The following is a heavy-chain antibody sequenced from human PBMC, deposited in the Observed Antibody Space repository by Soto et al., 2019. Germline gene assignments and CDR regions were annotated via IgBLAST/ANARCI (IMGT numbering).Heavy chain of an antibody. CDR1: GYTFTSYE. V-gene: IGHV1-8*01. D-gene: IGHD3-9*01. J-gene: IGHJ6*03. CDR2: MNPNSGNT. Sequence: ASVKVSCKASGYTFTSYEINWVRQATGQGLEWMGWMNPNSGNTGYAQKFQGRVTMTRNTSISTAYMELSSLRSEDTAVYYCARAFQLRYFDWLADYYYYYMDVWGKGTTVTVSS. CDR3: ARAFQLRYFDWLADYYYYYMDV.